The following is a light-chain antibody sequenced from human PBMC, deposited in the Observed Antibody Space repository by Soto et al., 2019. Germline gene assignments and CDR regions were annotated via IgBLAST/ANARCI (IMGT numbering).Light chain of an antibody. V-gene: IGLV2-14*01. Sequence: QSALTQPASVSGSPGQSITISCTGTSSDVGGYNYVSWYQQHPGKAPKLMIYEVSNRPSGVSNRFSGSKSGNTASLTISGLQAEHEADFYCSSYTSSSPHVVFGGGTKLTVL. CDR3: SSYTSSSPHVV. CDR1: SSDVGGYNY. CDR2: EVS. J-gene: IGLJ2*01.